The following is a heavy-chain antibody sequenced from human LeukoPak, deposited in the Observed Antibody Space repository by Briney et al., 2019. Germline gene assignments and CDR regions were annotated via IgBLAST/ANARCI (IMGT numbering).Heavy chain of an antibody. V-gene: IGHV2-5*02. CDR1: GFSLSTSGVG. J-gene: IGHJ3*02. Sequence: ESGPTLVKPTQTLTLTCTFSGFSLSTSGVGVGWIRQPPGKALEWLALIYWDDDKRYSPSLKSRLTITKDASKSQVVLAMTNMDPVDTATYYCARSHYYDSSGGAFDIWGQGTRVTVSS. CDR3: ARSHYYDSSGGAFDI. CDR2: IYWDDDK. D-gene: IGHD3-22*01.